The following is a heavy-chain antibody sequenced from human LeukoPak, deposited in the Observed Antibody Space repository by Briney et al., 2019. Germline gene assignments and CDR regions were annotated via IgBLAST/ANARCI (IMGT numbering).Heavy chain of an antibody. CDR3: ARTYGSGSYYSY. J-gene: IGHJ4*02. CDR1: GGSITSYY. CDR2: LYYSGYS. Sequence: SETLSLTCTVSGGSITSYYWAWLRQPPGKGLEWIGYLYYSGYSNYNPSLKSRVTISVDTSKNQFSLKLSSVTAADTAVYYCARTYGSGSYYSYWGQGTLVTVSS. V-gene: IGHV4-59*08. D-gene: IGHD3-10*01.